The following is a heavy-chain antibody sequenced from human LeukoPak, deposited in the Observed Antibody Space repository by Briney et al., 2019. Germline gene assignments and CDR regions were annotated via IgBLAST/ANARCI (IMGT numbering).Heavy chain of an antibody. D-gene: IGHD5-18*01. CDR1: GISFSNYG. V-gene: IGHV3-30*18. Sequence: GGSLRLSCAASGISFSNYGMQWVRQPPGKGLEWVGVIAHDGSIQYYADSVKGRFTISRDNSKNTLYLQMNSLRAEDTAVYYCAKDPGVRGYSYALAGYWGQGTLVTVSS. CDR2: IAHDGSIQ. J-gene: IGHJ4*02. CDR3: AKDPGVRGYSYALAGY.